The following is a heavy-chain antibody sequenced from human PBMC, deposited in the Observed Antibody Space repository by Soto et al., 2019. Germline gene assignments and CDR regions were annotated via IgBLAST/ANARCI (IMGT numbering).Heavy chain of an antibody. D-gene: IGHD3-10*01. CDR2: ISSNGGST. CDR3: VKDQGSYYYGSGSSY. CDR1: GSTFSSYA. V-gene: IGHV3-64D*06. J-gene: IGHJ4*02. Sequence: PGGSLRLSCSASGSTFSSYAMHWVRQAPGKGLEYVSAISSNGGSTYYADPVKGRFTISRDNSKNTLYLQMSRLRAEYTAVYYCVKDQGSYYYGSGSSYWGQGTLVTVSS.